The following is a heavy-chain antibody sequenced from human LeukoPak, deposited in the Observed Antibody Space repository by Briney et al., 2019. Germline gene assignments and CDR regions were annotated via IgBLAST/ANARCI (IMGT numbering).Heavy chain of an antibody. CDR2: IYTTGST. Sequence: SETLSLTCTVSGGSISSHYWSWIRQPPGKGLEWIGYIYTTGSTKYSPSLKSRVTMSLDTSKNQFSLKLSSVTAADTAIYYCARGVYSGNFAGHQFDLWGQGTLVTVSS. CDR3: ARGVYSGNFAGHQFDL. D-gene: IGHD1-26*01. V-gene: IGHV4-4*09. CDR1: GGSISSHY. J-gene: IGHJ4*02.